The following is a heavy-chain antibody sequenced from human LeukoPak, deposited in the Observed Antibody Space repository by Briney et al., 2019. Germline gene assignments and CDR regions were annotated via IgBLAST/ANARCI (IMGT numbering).Heavy chain of an antibody. CDR3: VRPSGSGTYYRPNWLDP. CDR2: ISSDGGST. CDR1: GFTFSSFA. V-gene: IGHV3-64D*06. Sequence: GGSLRLSCSVSGFTFSSFAMHWVRQAPGKGLEYVSAISSDGGSTYYADSVRGRFTISRDDSKNTLYLQMSSLRAEDTAVYYCVRPSGSGTYYRPNWLDPWGQGTLVTVSS. D-gene: IGHD3-10*01. J-gene: IGHJ5*02.